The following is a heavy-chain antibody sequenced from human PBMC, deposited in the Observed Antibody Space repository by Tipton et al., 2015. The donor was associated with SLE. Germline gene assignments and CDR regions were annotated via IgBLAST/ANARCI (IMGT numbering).Heavy chain of an antibody. D-gene: IGHD2-2*01. CDR1: GGSISGSNYY. Sequence: TLSLTCTVSGGSISGSNYYWAWIRQPPEKGLEWVGNLYHTGSTHYNPSLRNRVTISIDTSKNQFSLKLSSVTAADTAVYYCARHGDSLMPPDYWGQGTLVTVSS. V-gene: IGHV4-39*01. J-gene: IGHJ4*02. CDR2: LYHTGST. CDR3: ARHGDSLMPPDY.